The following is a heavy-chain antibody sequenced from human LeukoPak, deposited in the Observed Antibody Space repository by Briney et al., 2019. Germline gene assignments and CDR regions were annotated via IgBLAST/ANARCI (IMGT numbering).Heavy chain of an antibody. CDR1: GGSISSSNW. CDR3: ARSGSYFRGNDAFDI. Sequence: SETLSLTCAVSGGSISSSNWWSWVRQPPGKGLEWIGEIYHSGSTNYNPPLKSRVTISVDKSKNQFSLKLSSVTAADTAVYYCARSGSYFRGNDAFDIWGQGTMVTVSS. CDR2: IYHSGST. J-gene: IGHJ3*02. D-gene: IGHD1-26*01. V-gene: IGHV4-4*02.